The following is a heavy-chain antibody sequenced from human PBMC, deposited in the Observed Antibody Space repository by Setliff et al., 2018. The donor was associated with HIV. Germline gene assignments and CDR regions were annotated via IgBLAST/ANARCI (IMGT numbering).Heavy chain of an antibody. CDR1: GGSISTGVYY. CDR2: ISPSGST. V-gene: IGHV4-61*02. Sequence: SETLSLTCTVSGGSISTGVYYWSWIRQPADKALEWIGRISPSGSTNYNPSLESRVTLSIDTSNNQFSLKLTSVTAADTAVYYCARVYSRSWFFFDHWGQGILVTVSS. J-gene: IGHJ4*02. CDR3: ARVYSRSWFFFDH. D-gene: IGHD6-13*01.